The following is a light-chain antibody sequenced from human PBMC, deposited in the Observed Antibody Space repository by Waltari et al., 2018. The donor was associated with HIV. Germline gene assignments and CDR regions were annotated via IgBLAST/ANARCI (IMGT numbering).Light chain of an antibody. CDR2: EVS. CDR1: SSDVGGYNY. V-gene: IGLV2-8*01. J-gene: IGLJ2*01. CDR3: SSYAGSNTDVV. Sequence: QSALTQPPSASGSPGQSVTISCTGTSSDVGGYNYVSWYQQHPGKAPKLMIYEVSKRPSGVPDRFSGSKSGNMASLTVSGLQAEDEADYYCSSYAGSNTDVVFGGGTKLTVL.